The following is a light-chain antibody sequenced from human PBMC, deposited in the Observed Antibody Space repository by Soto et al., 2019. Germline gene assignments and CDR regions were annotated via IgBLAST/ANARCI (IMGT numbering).Light chain of an antibody. V-gene: IGKV3-15*01. CDR3: QQDNNRPLT. CDR1: QSIYIN. Sequence: EIVLTQSTDPLSVSPGERSTLSCMASQSIYINLAWYQQKPGQAPRLLIHDASTRATGIPARFSGGGSGTEFTLTISSLRSEDVALYYCQQDNNRPLTFGQGIRLEVK. J-gene: IGKJ5*01. CDR2: DAS.